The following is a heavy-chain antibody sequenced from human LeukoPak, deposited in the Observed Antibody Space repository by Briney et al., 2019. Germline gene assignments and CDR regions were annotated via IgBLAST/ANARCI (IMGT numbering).Heavy chain of an antibody. CDR3: ARGRVLLLWFGELWDY. CDR2: IYTSGST. D-gene: IGHD3-10*01. CDR1: GGSISSYY. Sequence: SETLSLTCTVSGGSISSYYWSWIRQPAGKGLEWIGRIYTSGSTNYNPSLKSRVTMSVDTSKNQFSLKLSSVTAADTAVYYCARGRVLLLWFGELWDYWGQGTLVTVSS. J-gene: IGHJ4*02. V-gene: IGHV4-4*07.